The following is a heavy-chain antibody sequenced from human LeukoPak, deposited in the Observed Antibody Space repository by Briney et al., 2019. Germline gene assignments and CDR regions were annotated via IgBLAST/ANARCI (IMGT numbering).Heavy chain of an antibody. CDR2: IYYSGST. CDR3: ARDARQLELYPPRGLDP. V-gene: IGHV4-39*07. Sequence: SETLSLTCTVSGGSISSSSYYWGWIRQPPGKGLEWIGSIYYSGSTYYNPSLKSRVTISVDTSKNQFSLKLSSVTAADTAVYYCARDARQLELYPPRGLDPWGQGTLVTVSS. D-gene: IGHD1-7*01. CDR1: GGSISSSSYY. J-gene: IGHJ5*02.